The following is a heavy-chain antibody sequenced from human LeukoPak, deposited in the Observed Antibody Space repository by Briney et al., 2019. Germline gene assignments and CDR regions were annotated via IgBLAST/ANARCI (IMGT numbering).Heavy chain of an antibody. V-gene: IGHV4-59*01. CDR2: IYYSGST. J-gene: IGHJ6*02. CDR3: ARTSSSPNYYYYYGVDA. Sequence: SETLSLTCTVSGGSISSYYRSSIRQPPGKGLGWIGYIYYSGSTNYNPSLKSRVTISVDTSKNQFSLKLSSVTAADTAVYYCARTSSSPNYYYYYGVDAWGQGTTVTVSS. D-gene: IGHD6-13*01. CDR1: GGSISSYY.